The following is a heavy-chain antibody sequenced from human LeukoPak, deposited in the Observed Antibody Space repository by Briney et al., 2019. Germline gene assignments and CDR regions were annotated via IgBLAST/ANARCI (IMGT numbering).Heavy chain of an antibody. CDR1: GFTFNNEW. J-gene: IGHJ4*02. CDR2: IKQDGSKK. Sequence: PGGSLRLSCAASGFTFNNEWMTWVRQAPGKGLEWVANIKQDGSKKNYVGSVQGRFTISRDNAKNSLYLQMNSLRAEDTAVYYCARDGTGKYSSSHLQYWGQGTLVTVSS. V-gene: IGHV3-7*01. D-gene: IGHD6-13*01. CDR3: ARDGTGKYSSSHLQY.